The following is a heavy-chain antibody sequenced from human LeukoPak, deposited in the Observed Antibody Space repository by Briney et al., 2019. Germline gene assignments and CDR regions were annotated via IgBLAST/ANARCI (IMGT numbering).Heavy chain of an antibody. CDR2: ISYDGSNK. J-gene: IGHJ6*02. CDR3: AREYCSSTSCYYPNYYYYGMDV. V-gene: IGHV3-30*03. D-gene: IGHD2-2*01. Sequence: PGGSLRLSCAASGFTFSSYGMHWVRQAPGKGLEWVAVISYDGSNKYYADSVKGRFTISRDNSKNTLYLQMNSLRAEDTAVYYCAREYCSSTSCYYPNYYYYGMDVWGQGTTVTVSS. CDR1: GFTFSSYG.